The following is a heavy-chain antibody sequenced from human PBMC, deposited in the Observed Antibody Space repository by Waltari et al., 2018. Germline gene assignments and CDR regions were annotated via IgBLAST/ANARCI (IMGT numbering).Heavy chain of an antibody. CDR1: GGTFSSCA. V-gene: IGHV1-69*09. Sequence: QVQLVQSGAEVKKPGSSVKVSCKASGGTFSSCAISWVRHAPGTGLEWMGRIIPILGIANYAQKFQGRVTITADKSTSTAYMELSSLRSEDTAVYYCARHPGDQLLYGWDNWFDPWGQGTLVTVSS. CDR3: ARHPGDQLLYGWDNWFDP. D-gene: IGHD2-2*02. CDR2: IIPILGIA. J-gene: IGHJ5*02.